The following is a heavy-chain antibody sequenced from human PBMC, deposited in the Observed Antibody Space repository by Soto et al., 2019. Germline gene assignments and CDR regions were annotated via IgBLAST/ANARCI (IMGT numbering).Heavy chain of an antibody. CDR2: ISSSSSYI. Sequence: GGSLRLSCAASGFTFSSYNMNWVRQAPGKGLEWVPSISSSSSYIYYADSVKGRFTISRDNAKNSLYLQMNSLRAEDTAVYYCARDLGGGELLNAFDIWGQGTMVTVSS. V-gene: IGHV3-21*01. D-gene: IGHD1-26*01. CDR1: GFTFSSYN. CDR3: ARDLGGGELLNAFDI. J-gene: IGHJ3*02.